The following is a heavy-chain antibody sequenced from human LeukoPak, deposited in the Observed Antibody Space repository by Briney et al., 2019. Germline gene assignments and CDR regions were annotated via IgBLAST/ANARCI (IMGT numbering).Heavy chain of an antibody. Sequence: SETLSLTCTVSGGSISSYYWSWIRQPPGKGLEWIGYIYYSGSTNYNPSLKSRVTISVDTSKNQFSLKLSSVTAADTAVYYCARDRGSRTSSGWYYFDYWGQGTLVTVSS. CDR1: GGSISSYY. V-gene: IGHV4-59*01. D-gene: IGHD6-19*01. J-gene: IGHJ4*02. CDR3: ARDRGSRTSSGWYYFDY. CDR2: IYYSGST.